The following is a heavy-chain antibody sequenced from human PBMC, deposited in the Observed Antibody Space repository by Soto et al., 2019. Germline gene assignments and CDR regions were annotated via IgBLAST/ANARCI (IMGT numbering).Heavy chain of an antibody. Sequence: PGGSLRLSCRASGFTFGSHNFIWVRQAPGKGLEWVSAISGSGGSTYYADSVKGRFTISRDNSKNTLYLQMNSLRAEDTAVYYCAKTTFRYSYGSWGQGTLVTVSS. D-gene: IGHD5-18*01. CDR1: GFTFGSHN. J-gene: IGHJ5*02. V-gene: IGHV3-23*01. CDR3: AKTTFRYSYGS. CDR2: ISGSGGST.